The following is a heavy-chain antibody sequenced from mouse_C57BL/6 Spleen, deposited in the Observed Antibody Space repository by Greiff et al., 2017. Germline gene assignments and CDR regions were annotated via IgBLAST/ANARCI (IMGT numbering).Heavy chain of an antibody. Sequence: VKLMESGAELARPGASVKLSCKASGYTFTSYGISWVKQRTGQGLEWIGEIYPRSGNTYYNEKFKGKATLTADKSSSSSYMELRSLTSEDSAVYFCARSSCDYFDYWGQGTTLTVSS. V-gene: IGHV1-81*01. J-gene: IGHJ2*01. D-gene: IGHD1-1*01. CDR2: IYPRSGNT. CDR1: GYTFTSYG. CDR3: ARSSCDYFDY.